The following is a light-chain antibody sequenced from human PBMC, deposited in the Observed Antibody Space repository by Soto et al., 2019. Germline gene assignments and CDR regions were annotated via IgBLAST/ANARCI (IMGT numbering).Light chain of an antibody. Sequence: EIVLTQSQSTLSLSPGERAILSCRASQSVSSSLAWYQQKPGQAPRLLIYDASNRATGIPARFSGSGSGTDFTLTISSLEPEDFAVYYCQQRSNWPRTFGQGTKLEIK. CDR2: DAS. V-gene: IGKV3-11*01. CDR3: QQRSNWPRT. J-gene: IGKJ2*01. CDR1: QSVSSS.